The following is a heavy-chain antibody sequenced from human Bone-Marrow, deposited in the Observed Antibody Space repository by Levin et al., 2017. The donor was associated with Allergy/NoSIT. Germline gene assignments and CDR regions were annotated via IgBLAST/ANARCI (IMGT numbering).Heavy chain of an antibody. V-gene: IGHV2-5*02. D-gene: IGHD2-2*01. CDR2: IYWDDDK. Sequence: ESGPTLVKPTQTLTLTCTFSGFSLSTSGVGVGWIRQPPGKALEWLALIYWDDDKRYSPSLKSRLTITKDTSKNQVVLTMTNMDPVDTATYYCAHPQILGYCSSTSCYGGAGAFDIWGQGTMVTVSS. CDR1: GFSLSTSGVG. J-gene: IGHJ3*02. CDR3: AHPQILGYCSSTSCYGGAGAFDI.